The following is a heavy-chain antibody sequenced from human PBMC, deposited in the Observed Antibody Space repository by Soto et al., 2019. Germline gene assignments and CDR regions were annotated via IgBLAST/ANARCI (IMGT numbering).Heavy chain of an antibody. V-gene: IGHV4-34*01. CDR2: INHSGST. J-gene: IGHJ5*02. CDR1: GGSFSGYY. CDR3: ARVDGGYSGYDSGDWFDP. Sequence: QVQLQQWGAGLLKPSETLSLTCAVYGGSFSGYYWSWIRQPPGKGLEWIGEINHSGSTNYNPSLKSRVTISVDTSKNQFSLKLSSVTAADTAVYYCARVDGGYSGYDSGDWFDPWGQGTLVTVSS. D-gene: IGHD5-12*01.